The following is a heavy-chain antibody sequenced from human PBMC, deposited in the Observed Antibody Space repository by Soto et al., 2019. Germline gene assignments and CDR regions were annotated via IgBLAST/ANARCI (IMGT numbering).Heavy chain of an antibody. CDR1: GFTFSTYS. CDR2: ITKSSRTI. D-gene: IGHD5-12*01. Sequence: GGSLRLSCAASGFTFSTYSMNWVRQAPGKGLEWISYITKSSRTIYYADSVKGRFTISSDNAKNSLYLQMNSLRAEDTAVYYCTRDHGYGYGMDVWGQGTTVTSP. J-gene: IGHJ6*02. V-gene: IGHV3-48*01. CDR3: TRDHGYGYGMDV.